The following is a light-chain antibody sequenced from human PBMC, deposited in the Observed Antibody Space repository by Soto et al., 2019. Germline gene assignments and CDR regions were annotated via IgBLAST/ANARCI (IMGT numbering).Light chain of an antibody. CDR2: NNN. Sequence: QSVLTQPPSVSGAPGQRVTISCTGSSSNIGAGYYVHWYQQFPGTAPKLLISNNNNRPSGVPDRFSGSKSGTSASLAITGLQAEDEADYYCQSYDSSLSVHVVFGGGTKLTVL. CDR1: SSNIGAGYY. CDR3: QSYDSSLSVHVV. V-gene: IGLV1-40*01. J-gene: IGLJ2*01.